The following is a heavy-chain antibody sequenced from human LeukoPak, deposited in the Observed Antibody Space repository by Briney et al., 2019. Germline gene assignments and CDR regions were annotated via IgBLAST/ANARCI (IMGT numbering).Heavy chain of an antibody. CDR3: GTREN. D-gene: IGHD5-24*01. J-gene: IGHJ4*02. CDR1: GFDFSFTW. V-gene: IGHV3-15*01. CDR2: IKSKTSGGTI. Sequence: AGGSLRLSCAASGFDFSFTWMSWVRQAPGKGLELVGRIKSKTSGGTIDYAAPVRGRFTISRDDTENMVFLQMSSLKTEDTAVYYCGTRENWGQGTLVTVSS.